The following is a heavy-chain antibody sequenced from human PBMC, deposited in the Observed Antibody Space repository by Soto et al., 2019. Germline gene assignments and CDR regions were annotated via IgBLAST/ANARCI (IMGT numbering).Heavy chain of an antibody. V-gene: IGHV4-4*07. Sequence: QVQLLESGPGLVKPSETLSLKFNVSGASTAIYYWSWIRQSAGKGLACIGRIYTTGNINYNPSLRSRVTMSRDSSTNQVFLKLSSVTAADTAVYYCVRDRLNWFDPWGQGVLVTVSS. CDR3: VRDRLNWFDP. J-gene: IGHJ5*02. CDR2: IYTTGNI. CDR1: GASTAIYY.